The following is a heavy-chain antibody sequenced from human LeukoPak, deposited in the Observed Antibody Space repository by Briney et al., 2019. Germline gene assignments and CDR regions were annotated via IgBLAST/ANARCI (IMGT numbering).Heavy chain of an antibody. CDR1: RFTFNNYA. CDR2: ISGSGGST. Sequence: GGSLRLSCAASRFTFNNYAMSWVRQAPGKGLEWVSVISGSGGSTYYADSVKGRFTISRDNSKNTLYLRMNSLRAEDTAVYYCAKDPSGWYRGYFDYWGQGTLVTVSS. J-gene: IGHJ4*02. D-gene: IGHD6-19*01. CDR3: AKDPSGWYRGYFDY. V-gene: IGHV3-23*01.